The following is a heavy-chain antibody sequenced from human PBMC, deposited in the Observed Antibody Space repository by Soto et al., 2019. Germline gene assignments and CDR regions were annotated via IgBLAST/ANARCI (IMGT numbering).Heavy chain of an antibody. CDR1: GGSISSYY. CDR2: IYYSGST. CDR3: ARPLTGDRGWAFDI. V-gene: IGHV4-59*08. Sequence: QVQLQESGPGLVKPSETLSLTCTVSGGSISSYYWSWIRQPPGKGLEWIGYIYYSGSTNYNPSLKSRVTISVDTSKNQFSLKLSSVTAADTAVYYCARPLTGDRGWAFDIWGQGTMVTVSS. D-gene: IGHD7-27*01. J-gene: IGHJ3*02.